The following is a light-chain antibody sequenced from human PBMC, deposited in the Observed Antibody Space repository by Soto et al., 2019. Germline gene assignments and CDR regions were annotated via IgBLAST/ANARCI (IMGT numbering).Light chain of an antibody. CDR1: QSVGRNF. CDR2: CAS. CDR3: HQDAASPLT. J-gene: IGKJ4*02. Sequence: EIVLTQSSGTLSSSPGESTTLSCRARQSVGRNFLAWYQQKPGRAPRLLIHCASYRATGIPDRFSGSGSEADFTLTSSSLEAEDCAVYYCHQDAASPLTVRGGTEVEI. V-gene: IGKV3-20*01.